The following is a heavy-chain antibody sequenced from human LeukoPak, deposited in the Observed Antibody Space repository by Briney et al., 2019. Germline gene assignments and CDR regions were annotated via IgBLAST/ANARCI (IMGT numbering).Heavy chain of an antibody. J-gene: IGHJ4*02. D-gene: IGHD1-26*01. CDR3: ARGRYSGSYLLDY. Sequence: PGGSLRLSCAASGFTFSTYNMNWVRQAPGKGLEWVSSISSGRTYRYYAASVKGRFTISRDNAKNSLYLQMNGLRAEDTALYYCARGRYSGSYLLDYWGQGTLVTVSS. CDR1: GFTFSTYN. CDR2: ISSGRTYR. V-gene: IGHV3-21*01.